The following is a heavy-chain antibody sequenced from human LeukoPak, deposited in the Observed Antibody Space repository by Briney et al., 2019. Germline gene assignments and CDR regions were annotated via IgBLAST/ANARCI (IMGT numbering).Heavy chain of an antibody. J-gene: IGHJ4*02. V-gene: IGHV3-23*01. Sequence: GGSLRLSCAASGFTFRIYAMSWVRQAPGKGLEWVSGISGSDASTFYADSVMGRFTISRDNSKNTLYLQMNSLRAEDTAVYYCAKGGGYSYGEIDYWGQGTLVTVSS. CDR1: GFTFRIYA. CDR2: ISGSDAST. CDR3: AKGGGYSYGEIDY. D-gene: IGHD5-18*01.